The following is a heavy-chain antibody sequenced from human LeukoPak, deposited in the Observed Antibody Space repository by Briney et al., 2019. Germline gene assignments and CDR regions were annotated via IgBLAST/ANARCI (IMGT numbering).Heavy chain of an antibody. CDR3: ARGSYSSSWYAYNWFDP. J-gene: IGHJ5*02. CDR1: GGSISSYY. Sequence: SETLSLTCTVSGGSISSYYWSWIRQPPGKGLERIGNIYYSGSTNYNPSLKSRVTISVDTSKNQFSLKLSSVTAADTAVYYCARGSYSSSWYAYNWFDPWGQGTLVTVSS. CDR2: IYYSGST. D-gene: IGHD6-13*01. V-gene: IGHV4-59*01.